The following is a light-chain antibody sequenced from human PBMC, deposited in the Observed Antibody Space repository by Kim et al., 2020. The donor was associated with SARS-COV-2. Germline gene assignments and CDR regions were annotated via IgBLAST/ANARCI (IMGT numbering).Light chain of an antibody. Sequence: ASAGDRVTITCRASQGISSYLAWYQQKPGKAPKLLIYAASTLQSGVPSRFSGSGSGTDFTLTISCLQSEDFATYYCQQYYSYPWTFGQGTKVDIK. V-gene: IGKV1-8*01. CDR2: AAS. J-gene: IGKJ1*01. CDR3: QQYYSYPWT. CDR1: QGISSY.